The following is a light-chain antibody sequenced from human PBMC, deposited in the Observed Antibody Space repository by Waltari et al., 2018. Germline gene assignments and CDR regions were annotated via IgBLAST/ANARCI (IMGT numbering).Light chain of an antibody. CDR1: QSVLSSSDSRNY. CDR3: QQYFSLPWT. J-gene: IGKJ1*01. Sequence: DIVMTPSPESLPLSLVERATINCKSTQSVLSSSDSRNYLAWYQQRPGQSPKLLIYWASTREFGVPDRFTGSGSGTDFTLTISSLQAEDVAVYYCQQYFSLPWTFGQGTKVEL. V-gene: IGKV4-1*01. CDR2: WAS.